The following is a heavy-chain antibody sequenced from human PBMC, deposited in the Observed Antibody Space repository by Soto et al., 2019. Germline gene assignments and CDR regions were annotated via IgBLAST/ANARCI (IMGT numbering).Heavy chain of an antibody. CDR1: GFTFTRFS. CDR2: ISSTTNYI. J-gene: IGHJ4*02. Sequence: GGSLRLSCAASGFTFTRFSMNWVRQAPGKGLEWVSSISSTTNYIYYGDSMKGRFTISRDNAKNSLYLEMNSLRAEDTAVYYCARESEDLTSNFDYWGQGTLVTVS. V-gene: IGHV3-21*06. CDR3: ARESEDLTSNFDY.